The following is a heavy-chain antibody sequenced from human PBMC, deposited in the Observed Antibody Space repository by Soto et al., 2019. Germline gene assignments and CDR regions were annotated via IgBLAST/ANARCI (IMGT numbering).Heavy chain of an antibody. J-gene: IGHJ4*02. Sequence: GALRLSCATSGFTFDNYAMSWVRQAPGKGLEWVSAISGGGGGTYYADSVKGRFIISRDNSKNTLYLQVNGLRTEDTAVYYCAKDVHYDSSGGLDYWGQGTLVTVSS. CDR1: GFTFDNYA. CDR3: AKDVHYDSSGGLDY. CDR2: ISGGGGGT. D-gene: IGHD3-22*01. V-gene: IGHV3-23*01.